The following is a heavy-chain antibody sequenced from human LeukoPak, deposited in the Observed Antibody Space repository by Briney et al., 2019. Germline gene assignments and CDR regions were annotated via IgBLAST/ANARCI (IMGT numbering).Heavy chain of an antibody. CDR2: INHSGST. Sequence: SETLSLTCAVYGGSFSGYYWSWIRQPPGKGLEWIGEINHSGSTNYNPSLKSRVTISVDTSKNQFSLKLSSVTAADTAVYYCARSPYYFDYWGQGTLVTVSS. V-gene: IGHV4-34*01. CDR3: ARSPYYFDY. J-gene: IGHJ4*02. CDR1: GGSFSGYY.